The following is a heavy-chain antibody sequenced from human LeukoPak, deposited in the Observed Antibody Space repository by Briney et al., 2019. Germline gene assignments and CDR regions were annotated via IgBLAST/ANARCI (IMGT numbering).Heavy chain of an antibody. CDR2: IYYSGST. V-gene: IGHV4-39*01. CDR1: GGSISSSTYY. CDR3: ARAQRGYSYASYFDY. Sequence: SETLSLTCTVSGGSISSSTYYWGWIRQPPGKGLEWIGSIYYSGSTYYNPYLKSRVTISVDTSKNQFSLKLTSVTAADTAVYYCARAQRGYSYASYFDYWGQGTLVTVSS. D-gene: IGHD5-18*01. J-gene: IGHJ4*02.